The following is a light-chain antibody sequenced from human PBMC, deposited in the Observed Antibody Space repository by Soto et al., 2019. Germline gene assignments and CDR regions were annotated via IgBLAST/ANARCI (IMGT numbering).Light chain of an antibody. Sequence: IVMTQSPATLSVSPGERATLSCRASQSVSSNLVWYQQKPGQAPRLLIYGASTRATGIPARLSGSGSGTEFTLTISSLQSEDFAVYYCQQYNNWPPWTFGQGTKVDIK. CDR1: QSVSSN. CDR2: GAS. V-gene: IGKV3-15*01. J-gene: IGKJ1*01. CDR3: QQYNNWPPWT.